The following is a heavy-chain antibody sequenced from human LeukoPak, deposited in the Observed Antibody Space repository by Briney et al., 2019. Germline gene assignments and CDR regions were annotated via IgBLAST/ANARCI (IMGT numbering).Heavy chain of an antibody. CDR3: ARQRPVCRSYDY. Sequence: SETLSLTCAVYIDSFSNYHWNWIRQTPAKGMEWIGSIYYSGSTYYNPSLKSRVTISVDTSKNQFSLKLSSVTAADTAVYYCARQRPVCRSYDYWGQGTLVTVSS. CDR2: IYYSGST. J-gene: IGHJ4*02. CDR1: IDSFSNYH. V-gene: IGHV4-59*04. D-gene: IGHD1-26*01.